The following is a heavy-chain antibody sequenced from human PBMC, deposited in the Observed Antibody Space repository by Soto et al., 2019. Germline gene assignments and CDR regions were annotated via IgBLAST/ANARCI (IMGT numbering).Heavy chain of an antibody. D-gene: IGHD2-2*01. CDR1: GFSFNSYV. J-gene: IGHJ2*01. V-gene: IGHV3-23*01. CDR3: RKPFEYQRPSFWFFVV. CDR2: ISASGRST. Sequence: EVQLLESGGGLVQPGRSLRLSCAASGFSFNSYVMTWVRQAPGKGLEWVSGISASGRSTYYADSVRGRFTTSRANSKNTVYLEMNTLRVDDTAVYYCRKPFEYQRPSFWFFVVWGRGSLVTV.